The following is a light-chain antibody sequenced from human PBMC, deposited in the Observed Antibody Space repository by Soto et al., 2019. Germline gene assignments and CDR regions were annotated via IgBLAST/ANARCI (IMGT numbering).Light chain of an antibody. J-gene: IGLJ3*02. Sequence: QAVLTQPPSVSVAPGQRVTISCTGSSANIGAGYDVHWYQQLPGTAPKLVIYSNNNRPSGVPDRFSGSKSGTSASLAITGLQAEDGADYYCQSFDSSLSGWVFGGGTKLTVL. CDR1: SANIGAGYD. CDR2: SNN. CDR3: QSFDSSLSGWV. V-gene: IGLV1-40*01.